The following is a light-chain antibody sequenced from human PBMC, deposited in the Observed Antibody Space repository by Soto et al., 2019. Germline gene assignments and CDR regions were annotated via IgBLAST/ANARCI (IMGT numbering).Light chain of an antibody. J-gene: IGLJ1*01. V-gene: IGLV2-14*01. CDR3: SSYTINRLFV. CDR2: EIY. CDR1: SSDVGAYNY. Sequence: QSALTQPASVSGSPGQSITISCTGTSSDVGAYNYVSWYQHHPGKAPKLMVYEIYNRPSGASSRFSGSKSGNTASLTISGLQAEDAADYYCSSYTINRLFVFGTGTKLTVL.